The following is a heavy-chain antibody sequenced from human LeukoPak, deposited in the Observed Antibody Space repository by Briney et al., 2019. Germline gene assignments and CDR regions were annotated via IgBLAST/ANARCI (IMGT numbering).Heavy chain of an antibody. V-gene: IGHV3-48*03. CDR3: ARKEGNYYYYGMDV. Sequence: GGSLRLSCAASGFTFSSYDMNWVREAPGKGLGWVSYISSSGSTIYYADSVKGRFTISRDNAKNSLDLQMNSLRAEDTAVYYCARKEGNYYYYGMDVWGQGTTVTVSS. CDR1: GFTFSSYD. J-gene: IGHJ6*02. CDR2: ISSSGSTI.